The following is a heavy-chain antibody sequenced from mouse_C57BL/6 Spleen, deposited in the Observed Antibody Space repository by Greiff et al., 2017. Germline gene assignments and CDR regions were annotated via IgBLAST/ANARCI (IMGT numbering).Heavy chain of an antibody. CDR1: GYAFSSSW. J-gene: IGHJ2*01. V-gene: IGHV1-82*01. CDR3: ARQLGPGYFDY. CDR2: IYPGDGDT. D-gene: IGHD4-1*01. Sequence: QVQLQQSGPELVKPGASVKISCKASGYAFSSSWMNWVKQRPGKGLEWIGRIYPGDGDTNYNGKFKGKATLTADKSSSTAYMQLSSLTSEDSAVDFCARQLGPGYFDYWGQGTTLTVSS.